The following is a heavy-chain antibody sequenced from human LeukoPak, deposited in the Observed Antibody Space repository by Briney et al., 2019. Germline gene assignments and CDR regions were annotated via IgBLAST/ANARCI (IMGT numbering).Heavy chain of an antibody. CDR1: GGSISSYY. CDR2: IYYSGST. D-gene: IGHD5-12*01. J-gene: IGHJ3*02. Sequence: PSETLSLTCTVSGGSISSYYWSWIRQPPGKGLEWMGYIYYSGSTNYNPSLKSRVTISVDTSKNQFSLKLSSVTAADTAVYYCASRSGYDLDDAFDIWGQGTMVTVSS. CDR3: ASRSGYDLDDAFDI. V-gene: IGHV4-59*01.